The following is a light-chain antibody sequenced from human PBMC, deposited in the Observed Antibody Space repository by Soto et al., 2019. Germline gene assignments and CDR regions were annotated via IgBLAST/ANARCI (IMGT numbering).Light chain of an antibody. Sequence: SYELTQPPSVSVAPGQTARIACGGDNIETKSVHWSQQKPGQAPVLVVYDDRDRPSGIPERFSGSNSGNAATLTIRRVEDGDEADYYCQVWDSPSEHVVFGGGTKLTVL. CDR1: NIETKS. CDR2: DDR. CDR3: QVWDSPSEHVV. V-gene: IGLV3-21*02. J-gene: IGLJ2*01.